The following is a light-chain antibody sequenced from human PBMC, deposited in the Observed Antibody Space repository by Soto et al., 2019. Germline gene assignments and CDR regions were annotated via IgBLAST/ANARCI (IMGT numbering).Light chain of an antibody. Sequence: DIQMPPSPSFVSASVGDRVTITCRASQGISSWLAWYQQKPGKAPKLLIYAASRLEGGVPSRFRGSGSGTDFSLTISSLQTEDFATYYCQQANSFPWTFGQGTKVEIK. CDR3: QQANSFPWT. CDR1: QGISSW. V-gene: IGKV1-12*01. CDR2: AAS. J-gene: IGKJ1*01.